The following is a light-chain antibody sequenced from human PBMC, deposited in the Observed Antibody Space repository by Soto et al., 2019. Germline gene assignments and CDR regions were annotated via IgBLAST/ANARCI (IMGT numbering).Light chain of an antibody. CDR3: QQLNSYPLT. Sequence: DIQLTQSPSFLSASVGDRVTITCRASQGISRYLAWYQQKPGKAPKLLIYAASTLQSGVPSRFSGSGSGTEFTLTISCLQPEDFATYSCQQLNSYPLTFGGGTKVEIK. CDR1: QGISRY. CDR2: AAS. J-gene: IGKJ4*01. V-gene: IGKV1-9*01.